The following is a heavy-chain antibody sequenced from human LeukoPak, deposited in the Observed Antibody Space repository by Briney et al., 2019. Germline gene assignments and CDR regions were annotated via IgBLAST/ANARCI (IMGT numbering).Heavy chain of an antibody. Sequence: ASVKVSCEASGYTFTGYDMHWVRQAPGQGLEWMGWINPNSGGTNYVQNFRGRVTMTRDTSISTAYMDLSRLRSDDTAVYYCARASYGDAFDIWGQGTMVTVSS. J-gene: IGHJ3*02. CDR1: GYTFTGYD. D-gene: IGHD4-17*01. V-gene: IGHV1-2*02. CDR3: ARASYGDAFDI. CDR2: INPNSGGT.